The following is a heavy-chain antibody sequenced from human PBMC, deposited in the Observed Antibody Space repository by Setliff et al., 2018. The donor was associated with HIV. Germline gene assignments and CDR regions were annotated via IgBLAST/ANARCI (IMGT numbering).Heavy chain of an antibody. CDR2: IDHSGST. J-gene: IGHJ4*02. CDR3: ARGYSSGWYSGEN. D-gene: IGHD6-19*01. V-gene: IGHV4-34*01. Sequence: SETLSLTCAVYGGSFNDYYWTWIRQPPGKGLEWIGEIDHSGSTKYHASLKSRVTISIDTSKNQFSLKLSSVTAADTAVYYCARGYSSGWYSGENWGQGTLVTVSS. CDR1: GGSFNDYY.